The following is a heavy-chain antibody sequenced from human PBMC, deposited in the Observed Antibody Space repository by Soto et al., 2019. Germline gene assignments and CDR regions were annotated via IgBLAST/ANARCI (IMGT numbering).Heavy chain of an antibody. D-gene: IGHD6-25*01. Sequence: QVQLVESGGGLVKPGGSLRLSCAAAGFRFNDYYMTWIRQAPGKGLDWVSYISSGSSTIYYAHSVKGRFTISTDNAKNSLYLQMNSLRAEDTAVYYCATSSGALAASFPYYFDYWGQGTLVTVSS. J-gene: IGHJ4*02. V-gene: IGHV3-11*01. CDR3: ATSSGALAASFPYYFDY. CDR2: ISSGSSTI. CDR1: GFRFNDYY.